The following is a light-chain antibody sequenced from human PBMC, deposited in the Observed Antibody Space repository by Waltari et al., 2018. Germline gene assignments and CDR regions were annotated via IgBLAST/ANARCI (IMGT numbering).Light chain of an antibody. V-gene: IGKV1-39*01. Sequence: DIQMTQSPSSLSASVGDTVTVTCRASQNIRTHLNWYQQKPATAPKLLIYAASTLHRGVPSRFSGSGSGTDFTLTVTNLQPDDFAIYFCQQSFSSPWTFGPGTNVDIK. CDR2: AAS. CDR1: QNIRTH. CDR3: QQSFSSPWT. J-gene: IGKJ1*01.